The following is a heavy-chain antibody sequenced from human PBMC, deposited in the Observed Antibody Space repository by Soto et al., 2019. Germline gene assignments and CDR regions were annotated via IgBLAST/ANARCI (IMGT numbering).Heavy chain of an antibody. CDR2: INHSGST. V-gene: IGHV4-34*01. J-gene: IGHJ6*02. Sequence: PSETLSLTCAVYGGSFSGYYWSWIRQPPGKGLEWIGEINHSGSTNYNPSLKSRVTISVDTSKNQFSLKLSSVTAADTAVYYCARARITRQLVIINQPTYYYYGMDVWGQGTTVTVSS. CDR1: GGSFSGYY. CDR3: ARARITRQLVIINQPTYYYYGMDV. D-gene: IGHD3-9*01.